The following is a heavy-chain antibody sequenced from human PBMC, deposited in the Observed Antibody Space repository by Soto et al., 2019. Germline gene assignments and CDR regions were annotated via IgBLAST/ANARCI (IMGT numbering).Heavy chain of an antibody. CDR1: GFTYSTYT. Sequence: PGGSLRLSCAASGFTYSTYTMHWVRQAPGKGLEWVAVISYDGNNKFYADSVKGRFTISRDSTKQTLYLQMNSLRPDDTAMYYCARPSSGWENCLDPWGKETIVTISS. CDR2: ISYDGNNK. D-gene: IGHD6-19*01. V-gene: IGHV3-30-3*01. CDR3: ARPSSGWENCLDP. J-gene: IGHJ5*02.